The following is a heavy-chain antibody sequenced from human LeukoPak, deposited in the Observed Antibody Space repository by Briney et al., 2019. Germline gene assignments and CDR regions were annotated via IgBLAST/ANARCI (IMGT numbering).Heavy chain of an antibody. CDR1: GGSISSGGYS. CDR2: IYHSGST. Sequence: SETLSLTCAVSGGSISSGGYSWSWIRQPPGKGLEWIGYIYHSGSTYYNPSLKSRVTISVDTSKNQFSLKLSSVTAADTAVYYCARDTPEDVAGYSHFDYWGQGTLVTVSS. J-gene: IGHJ4*02. D-gene: IGHD5-24*01. V-gene: IGHV4-30-2*01. CDR3: ARDTPEDVAGYSHFDY.